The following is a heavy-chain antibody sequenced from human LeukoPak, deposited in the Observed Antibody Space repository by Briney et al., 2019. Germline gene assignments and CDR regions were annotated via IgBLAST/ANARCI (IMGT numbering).Heavy chain of an antibody. CDR2: VRQDGGEN. CDR1: GLTFSDFW. J-gene: IGHJ4*02. Sequence: QPGGSLRLSCVVSGLTFSDFWMSWVRQAPGKGLEWVGNVRQDGGENYYVDSVKGRFTISRDNDKKSLYLQMNSLRVEDTAVYYCASFPYYGSGSYSPSSHYWGQGTLVTVSS. D-gene: IGHD3-10*01. V-gene: IGHV3-7*01. CDR3: ASFPYYGSGSYSPSSHY.